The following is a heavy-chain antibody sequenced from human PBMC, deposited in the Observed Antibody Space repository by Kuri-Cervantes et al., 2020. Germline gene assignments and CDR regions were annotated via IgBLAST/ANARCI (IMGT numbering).Heavy chain of an antibody. CDR2: IIPILDTG. V-gene: IGHV1-69*05. J-gene: IGHJ4*02. Sequence: SVKVSCKASGGTFSTYAISWVRQAPGQGLEWMGEIIPILDTGKYAQKFQGRVTITTDESTSTAYMELSSLRSDDTAVYYCARSDYYYDSSGYYYYWGQGTLVTVSS. CDR1: GGTFSTYA. CDR3: ARSDYYYDSSGYYYY. D-gene: IGHD3-22*01.